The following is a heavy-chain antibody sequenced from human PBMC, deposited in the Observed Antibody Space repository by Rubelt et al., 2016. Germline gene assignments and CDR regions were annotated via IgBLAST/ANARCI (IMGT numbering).Heavy chain of an antibody. J-gene: IGHJ4*02. CDR3: ARLSAGGSGHY. D-gene: IGHD6-19*01. CDR2: IYYTGST. Sequence: QLQLQESGPGLVKPSETLSLTCTVSGGSISSSSYYWGWIRPPPGTGLEWIATIYYTGSTYYNPSLKSRGTISVDTSQNPVSRKLTSGTAADTAGDYGARLSAGGSGHYWGLGTLVTVSS. CDR1: GGSISSSSYY. V-gene: IGHV4-39*01.